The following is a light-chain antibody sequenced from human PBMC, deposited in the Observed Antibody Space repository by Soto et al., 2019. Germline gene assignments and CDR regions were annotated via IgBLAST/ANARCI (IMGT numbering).Light chain of an antibody. V-gene: IGLV1-40*01. CDR2: DNN. Sequence: QSVLTQSPSVSGAPGQRVTISCTGSSSNIGALYDVNWYQQLPGTAPKLLIYDNNNRPSGVPDRFSGSKSGTSASLAITGLQAEDEADYYCQSYDNSLSGHVVFGGGTKLTVL. CDR1: SSNIGALYD. CDR3: QSYDNSLSGHVV. J-gene: IGLJ2*01.